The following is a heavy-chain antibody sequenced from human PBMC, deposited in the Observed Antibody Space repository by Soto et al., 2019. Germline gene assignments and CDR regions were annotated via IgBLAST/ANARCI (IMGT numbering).Heavy chain of an antibody. D-gene: IGHD3-3*01. V-gene: IGHV3-74*01. J-gene: IGHJ5*02. CDR3: SSDTFGLRDT. CDR2: INPDGTKT. Sequence: GSLRLSCAVSVFTFSAYWMHWVRQTPGKGLVWVSRINPDGTKTNYADSVEGRFTISRDNAKSTLYLQMNSLSAEDTAIYFCSSDTFGLRDTWGQGTLVTVSS. CDR1: VFTFSAYW.